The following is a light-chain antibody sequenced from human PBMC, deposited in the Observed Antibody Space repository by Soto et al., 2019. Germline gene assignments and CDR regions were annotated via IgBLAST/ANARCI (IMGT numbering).Light chain of an antibody. CDR2: DAS. V-gene: IGKV3-11*01. CDR3: QQRSNWPPIT. CDR1: QSVSSY. Sequence: PGERATLSCRASQSVSSYLAWYQQKPGQAPRLLIYDASNRATGIPARFSGSGSGTDFTLIISSLEPEDFAVYYCQQRSNWPPITFGQGTRLE. J-gene: IGKJ5*01.